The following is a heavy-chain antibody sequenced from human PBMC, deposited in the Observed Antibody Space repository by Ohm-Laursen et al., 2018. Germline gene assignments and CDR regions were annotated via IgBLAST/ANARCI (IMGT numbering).Heavy chain of an antibody. CDR1: GFTFSDYY. Sequence: GSLRLSCTAPGFTFSDYYMSWIRQAPGQGLEWVSYISSTGITKSYADSVKGRFTISRDNAKSSLYLQMNSLKAGDTAVYYCARDVSGREQFDYWGQGTLVIVSS. J-gene: IGHJ4*02. CDR3: ARDVSGREQFDY. V-gene: IGHV3-11*01. CDR2: ISSTGITK. D-gene: IGHD3-10*01.